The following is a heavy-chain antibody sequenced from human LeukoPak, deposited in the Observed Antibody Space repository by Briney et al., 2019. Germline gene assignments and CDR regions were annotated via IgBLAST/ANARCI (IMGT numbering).Heavy chain of an antibody. CDR2: IIPIFGTA. CDR3: ARVPSVDFWSGSSCYYYYMDV. Sequence: SVKVSCKASGGTVISYAISWVGQAPGQGGEGMGGIIPIFGTANYAQKFQGRVTTTTDESTSTDYMELSRLRSEDTDVCYCARVPSVDFWSGSSCYYYYMDVWGKGTTVTVSS. J-gene: IGHJ6*03. V-gene: IGHV1-69*05. CDR1: GGTVISYA. D-gene: IGHD3-3*01.